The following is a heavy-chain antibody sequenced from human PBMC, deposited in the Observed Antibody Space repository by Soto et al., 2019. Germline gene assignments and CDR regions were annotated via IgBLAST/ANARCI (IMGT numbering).Heavy chain of an antibody. Sequence: SETLSLTCAVSGGSITSSNWWRWVRQPPGKGLEWIGEIYHSGSTNYNPSLKSRVTISVDKSKNQFSLKLSSVTAADTAVYYCARTSIAAAGDYYYGMDVWGQGTTVT. CDR2: IYHSGST. CDR3: ARTSIAAAGDYYYGMDV. CDR1: GGSITSSNW. V-gene: IGHV4-4*02. J-gene: IGHJ6*02. D-gene: IGHD6-13*01.